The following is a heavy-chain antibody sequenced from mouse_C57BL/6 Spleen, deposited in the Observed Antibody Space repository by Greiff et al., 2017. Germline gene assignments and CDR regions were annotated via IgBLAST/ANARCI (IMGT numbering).Heavy chain of an antibody. D-gene: IGHD1-1*01. J-gene: IGHJ1*03. V-gene: IGHV14-2*01. CDR2: IAPEDGET. CDR1: GFNIKDYY. Sequence: EVQLQQSGAELVKPGASVKLSCTASGFNIKDYYMHWVKQRTEQGLEWIGRIAPEDGETKYAAKFQGKATITADTSSNTAYLQLRSLTSGDTAVYYCAREDGSVWYFDVWGTGTTVTVSS. CDR3: AREDGSVWYFDV.